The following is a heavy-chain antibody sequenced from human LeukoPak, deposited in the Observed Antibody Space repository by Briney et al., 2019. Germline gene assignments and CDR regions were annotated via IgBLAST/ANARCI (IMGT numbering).Heavy chain of an antibody. J-gene: IGHJ4*02. CDR3: SRGYSYGLGASDY. CDR2: ISSSNSDI. CDR1: GFTFSSYS. V-gene: IGHV3-21*01. D-gene: IGHD5-18*01. Sequence: SGGSLRLSCAASGFTFSSYSMNWVRQAPGKGLEWVSSISSSNSDIYYADSVKGRFTISRDNAKNSLYLQMNSLRAEDTAVYYCSRGYSYGLGASDYWGQGTLVTVSS.